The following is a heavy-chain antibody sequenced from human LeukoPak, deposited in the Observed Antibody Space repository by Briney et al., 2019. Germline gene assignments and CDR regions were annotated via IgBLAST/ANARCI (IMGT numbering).Heavy chain of an antibody. Sequence: AGSLRLSCAASGFTFSSYWMSWVRQAPGKGLEWVSYISSSSSTIYYADSVKGRFTISRDNAKNSLYLQMNSLRAEDTAVYYCARDSYYYGSGSYKCYYYMDVWGKGTTVTVSS. V-gene: IGHV3-48*01. J-gene: IGHJ6*03. CDR3: ARDSYYYGSGSYKCYYYMDV. CDR1: GFTFSSYW. D-gene: IGHD3-10*01. CDR2: ISSSSSTI.